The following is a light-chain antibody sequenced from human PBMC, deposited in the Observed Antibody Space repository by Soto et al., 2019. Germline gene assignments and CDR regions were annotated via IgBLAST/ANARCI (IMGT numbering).Light chain of an antibody. CDR3: QQINSYPLT. CDR1: QGINSY. J-gene: IGKJ5*01. CDR2: AAS. V-gene: IGKV1-9*01. Sequence: DIQLTQSPSFLSASVGDRVTITCRASQGINSYLAWYQQKPGKVPKLLIYAASTLQSGVQSRFSGSGSGTEFPLTIRSLQPEDFATYYCQQINSYPLTFGQGTRLEI.